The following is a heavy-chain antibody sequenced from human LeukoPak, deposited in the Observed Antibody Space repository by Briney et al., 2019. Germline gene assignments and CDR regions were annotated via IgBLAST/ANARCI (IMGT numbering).Heavy chain of an antibody. CDR3: ARRLEVVISHDAFDI. Sequence: SETLSLTCTASNFSITSNYYWAWIRQPPGKRLEWIGSIYHAGATFYNPSLQSRVTISLDTSNNQFSLKLSSVTAADTAVYYCARRLEVVISHDAFDIWGQGTMVTVSS. CDR2: IYHAGAT. D-gene: IGHD3-22*01. V-gene: IGHV4-38-2*02. CDR1: NFSITSNYY. J-gene: IGHJ3*02.